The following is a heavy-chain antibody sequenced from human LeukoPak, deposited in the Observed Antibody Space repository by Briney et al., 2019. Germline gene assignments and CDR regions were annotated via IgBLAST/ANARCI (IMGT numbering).Heavy chain of an antibody. V-gene: IGHV3-15*01. CDR3: TTEVRWEALANDH. Sequence: GGSLTLSCAASGFTFTNAWMTWVRQAPGKGLEWVGRIKSKTDGGTTDYAAPVKGRFTISRDDSKNTLYLQMNSLKTEDTAVYYCTTEVRWEALANDHWGQGTLVTVSS. J-gene: IGHJ4*02. D-gene: IGHD1-26*01. CDR1: GFTFTNAW. CDR2: IKSKTDGGTT.